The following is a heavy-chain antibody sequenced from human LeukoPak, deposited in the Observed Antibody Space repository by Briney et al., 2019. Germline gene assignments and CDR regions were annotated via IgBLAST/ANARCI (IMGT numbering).Heavy chain of an antibody. CDR3: ARDLGYYGSGSYYLDY. CDR1: GYTFTSYG. Sequence: EASVKVSCKASGYTFTSYGISWVRQAPGQGLEWMGWISAYKGNTNYAQKLQGRVAMTTDTSTGTAHMELRSLRSDDTAVYYCARDLGYYGSGSYYLDYWGQGTLVTVSS. J-gene: IGHJ4*02. CDR2: ISAYKGNT. V-gene: IGHV1-18*01. D-gene: IGHD3-10*01.